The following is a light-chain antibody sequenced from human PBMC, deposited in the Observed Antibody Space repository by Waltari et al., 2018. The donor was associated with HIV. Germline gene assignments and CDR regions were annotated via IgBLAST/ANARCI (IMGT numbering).Light chain of an antibody. CDR2: AAS. Sequence: DIQMTQSPSSLSASVGDRVTITCRASQAISNSLAWYQQKPGKAPKLLLSAASRLESGVPSRFSGSGSGADYTLTISSLQPEDFATYYCHQYYSLPPETFGQGTKVEMK. V-gene: IGKV1-NL1*01. CDR1: QAISNS. CDR3: HQYYSLPPET. J-gene: IGKJ1*01.